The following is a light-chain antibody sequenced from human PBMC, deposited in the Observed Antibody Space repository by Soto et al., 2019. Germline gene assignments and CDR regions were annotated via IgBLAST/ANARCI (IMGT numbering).Light chain of an antibody. CDR2: GAS. Sequence: EIVMTQSPATLAVSPGETATLSCRASQSLSGNLAWYQQKPGQAPRLLIYGASSRATGIPDRFSGSGSGTDFTLTISRLEPEDFAVYYCQQYGSSPRTFGQGTKVDIK. CDR1: QSLSGN. V-gene: IGKV3-20*01. J-gene: IGKJ1*01. CDR3: QQYGSSPRT.